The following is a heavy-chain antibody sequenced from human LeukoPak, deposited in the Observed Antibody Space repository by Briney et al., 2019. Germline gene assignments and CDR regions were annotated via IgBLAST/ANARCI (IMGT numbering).Heavy chain of an antibody. J-gene: IGHJ4*02. Sequence: GGSLRLSCAASGFISDTYYMTWVRQAPGKGLQWVSIISSNGDVAYYADSVKGRFTISRDNSKNTLYLQMNSLRVEDTAIYYCAKGGWGDYWGQGTLVTVSS. CDR2: ISSNGDVA. CDR3: AKGGWGDY. V-gene: IGHV3-23*01. D-gene: IGHD3-16*01. CDR1: GFISDTYY.